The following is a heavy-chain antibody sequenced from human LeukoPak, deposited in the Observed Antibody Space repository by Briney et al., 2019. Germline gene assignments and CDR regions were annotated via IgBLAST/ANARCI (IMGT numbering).Heavy chain of an antibody. V-gene: IGHV4-39*07. CDR3: ARVGYSYGFGTLFDY. Sequence: PSETLSLTCTVSGGSISSSSYYWGWIRQPPGTGLEWIGSIYYSGSTYYNPSLKSRVTISVDTSKNQFSLKLSSVTAADTAVYYCARVGYSYGFGTLFDYWGQGTLVTVSS. CDR1: GGSISSSSYY. CDR2: IYYSGST. J-gene: IGHJ4*02. D-gene: IGHD5-18*01.